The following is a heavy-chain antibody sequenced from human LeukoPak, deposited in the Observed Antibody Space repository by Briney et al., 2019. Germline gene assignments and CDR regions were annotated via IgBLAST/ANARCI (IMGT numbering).Heavy chain of an antibody. CDR1: GFTVSSNY. CDR3: AKGNYGDYATCDY. CDR2: ISGSGGST. Sequence: GGPLRLSCAASGFTVSSNYMSWVRQAPGKGLEWVSAISGSGGSTYYADSVKGRFTISRDNSKNTLYLQMNSLRAEDTAVYYCAKGNYGDYATCDYWGQGTLVSVSS. V-gene: IGHV3-23*01. D-gene: IGHD4-17*01. J-gene: IGHJ4*02.